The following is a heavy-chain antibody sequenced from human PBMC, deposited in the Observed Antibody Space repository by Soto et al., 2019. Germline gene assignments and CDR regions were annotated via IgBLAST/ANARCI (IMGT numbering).Heavy chain of an antibody. J-gene: IGHJ4*02. CDR3: AKDRGLEVTPRFFAY. V-gene: IGHV3-30*18. Sequence: QVQLVESGGGVVQPGRSLRLSCAASGFTFSSYGMHWVRQAPGKGLEWVAVISYDGRNKNYADSVKGRFTISRDNSKNTLYLQMNSLRAEDTAVYYCAKDRGLEVTPRFFAYWGQGTLVTVSS. CDR2: ISYDGRNK. CDR1: GFTFSSYG. D-gene: IGHD2-21*02.